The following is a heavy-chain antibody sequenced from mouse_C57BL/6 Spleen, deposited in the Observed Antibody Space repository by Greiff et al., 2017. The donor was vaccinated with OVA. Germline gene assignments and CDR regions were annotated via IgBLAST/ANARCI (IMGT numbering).Heavy chain of an antibody. D-gene: IGHD1-1*01. J-gene: IGHJ2*01. CDR2: IDPSDSDT. CDR1: GYTFTSYW. CDR3: ARSRTVNYFDY. V-gene: IGHV1-52*01. Sequence: VQLQQPGAELVRPGSSVKLSCKASGYTFTSYWMHWVKQRPIQGLEWIGKIDPSDSDTHYTQKFKDKATLTVDKSSSTAYMQLSSLTSEDSAVYYCARSRTVNYFDYWGQGTTLTVSS.